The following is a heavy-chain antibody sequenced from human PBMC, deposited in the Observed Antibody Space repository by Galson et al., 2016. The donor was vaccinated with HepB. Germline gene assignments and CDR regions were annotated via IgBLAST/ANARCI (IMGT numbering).Heavy chain of an antibody. CDR3: TRASYYGSGSSKWGSRNYYYDMDV. CDR2: IRSKAYGGTT. D-gene: IGHD3-10*01. CDR1: GFTFGDYA. Sequence: SLRLSCAASGFTFGDYAMSWFRQAPGKGLEWVCFIRSKAYGGTTEYAASVKGRFTISRDDSKSIAYLQMNSLKSEDTAVYFCTRASYYGSGSSKWGSRNYYYDMDVWGQGTTVTVSS. J-gene: IGHJ6*02. V-gene: IGHV3-49*03.